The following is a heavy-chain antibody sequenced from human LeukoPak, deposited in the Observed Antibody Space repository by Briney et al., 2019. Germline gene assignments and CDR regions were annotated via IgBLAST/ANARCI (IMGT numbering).Heavy chain of an antibody. J-gene: IGHJ5*02. CDR1: GYTFTNYD. Sequence: GASVKVSCKASGYTFTNYDFNWMRQATGQGLEWMGWMYPNSGSTGYAQKFQGRVTMTRDTSISTAYMELSSLRSEDTAVYYCARGGYSSGYYHWGQGTLVTVSS. D-gene: IGHD3-22*01. V-gene: IGHV1-8*01. CDR3: ARGGYSSGYYH. CDR2: MYPNSGST.